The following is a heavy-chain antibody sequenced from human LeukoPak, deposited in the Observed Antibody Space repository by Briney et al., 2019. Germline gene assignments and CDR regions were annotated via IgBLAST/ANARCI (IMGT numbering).Heavy chain of an antibody. J-gene: IGHJ4*02. D-gene: IGHD3-10*01. CDR1: GYTFTSYY. CDR3: ARGAEGYYGSGSMYYFDY. Sequence: ASVKVSCKASGYTFTSYYMHWVRQAPGQGLEWMGIINPSGGSTSYAQKFQGRVTMTRDTSTSTVYMELSSLRSEDTAVYYCARGAEGYYGSGSMYYFDYWGQGTLVTVSS. CDR2: INPSGGST. V-gene: IGHV1-46*01.